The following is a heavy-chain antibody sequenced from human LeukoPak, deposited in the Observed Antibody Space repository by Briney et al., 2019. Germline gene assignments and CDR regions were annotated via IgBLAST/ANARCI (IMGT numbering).Heavy chain of an antibody. V-gene: IGHV1-46*01. CDR2: INPSGGST. Sequence: ASVRVSFRASGYTFTSYYMHWVGQAPGQGLEWMGLINPSGGSTSYAQKFQGRVTMTRDTSTSTVYMELSSLRSEDTAVYYCARNGISVVVPAATYYYYGMDVWGQGTTVTVSS. CDR1: GYTFTSYY. D-gene: IGHD2-2*01. CDR3: ARNGISVVVPAATYYYYGMDV. J-gene: IGHJ6*02.